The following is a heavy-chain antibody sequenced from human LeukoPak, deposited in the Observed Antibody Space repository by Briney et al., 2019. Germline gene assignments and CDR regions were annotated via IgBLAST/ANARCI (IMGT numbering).Heavy chain of an antibody. J-gene: IGHJ4*02. CDR1: GFTFSSYA. CDR3: AKDYGDFGFDY. CDR2: ISYDGSNK. D-gene: IGHD4-17*01. Sequence: GRSLRLSCAASGFTFSSYAIHWVRQAPGKGLEWVAVISYDGSNKYYADSVKGRFTISRDNSKNTLYLQMNSLRAEDTAVYYCAKDYGDFGFDYWGQGTLVTVSS. V-gene: IGHV3-30*04.